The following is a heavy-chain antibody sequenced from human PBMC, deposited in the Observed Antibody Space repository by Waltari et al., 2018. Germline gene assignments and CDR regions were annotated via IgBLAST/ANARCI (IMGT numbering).Heavy chain of an antibody. D-gene: IGHD3-9*01. V-gene: IGHV3-64*04. Sequence: VQLVETGGGLVQPGGSLRLSCAASGFTFSSYAMQWVRQAPGKGLEWISAINSGGGSTYSADSVKGRFTISRDNSKNTLSLQMNSLRAEDTAVYYWAKSPAGQTGYGLDSWGQGVVVTVSS. CDR1: GFTFSSYA. CDR3: AKSPAGQTGYGLDS. J-gene: IGHJ4*03. CDR2: INSGGGST.